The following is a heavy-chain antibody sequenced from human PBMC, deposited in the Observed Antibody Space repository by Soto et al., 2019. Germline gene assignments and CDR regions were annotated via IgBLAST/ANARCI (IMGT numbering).Heavy chain of an antibody. V-gene: IGHV3-48*01. D-gene: IGHD2-2*01. J-gene: IGHJ6*03. CDR3: ARETSTGTYYMDV. CDR1: GFSFSYYG. CDR2: ISTSSRNI. Sequence: EVQLVESGGGLVQPGGSLRLSCAASGFSFSYYGMNWVRQAPGKGLEWVSYISTSSRNIYYADSVKGRSTISRDNAKNSLSLQLNSLTAADTAGYYCARETSTGTYYMDVWGKGTTVTVSS.